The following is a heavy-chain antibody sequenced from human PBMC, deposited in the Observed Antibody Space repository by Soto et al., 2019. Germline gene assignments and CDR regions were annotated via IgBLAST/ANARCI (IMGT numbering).Heavy chain of an antibody. Sequence: EVQLVESGGGLVQPGRSLRLSCAASGFTFDDYAMHWVRQAPGKGLEWVSGISWNSGSIGYADSVKGRFTISRDNAKNSLYLQMNSLRAEDTALYYCAKDRGYERSNFDYWGQGTLVTVSS. CDR3: AKDRGYERSNFDY. J-gene: IGHJ4*02. D-gene: IGHD5-12*01. CDR2: ISWNSGSI. V-gene: IGHV3-9*01. CDR1: GFTFDDYA.